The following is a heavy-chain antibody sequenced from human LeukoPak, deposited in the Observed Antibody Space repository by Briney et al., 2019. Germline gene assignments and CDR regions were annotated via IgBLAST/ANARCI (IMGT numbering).Heavy chain of an antibody. CDR3: VRHDSYIPF. CDR2: ISDNDGST. J-gene: IGHJ1*01. D-gene: IGHD5-18*01. CDR1: GFTFKNYA. V-gene: IGHV3-23*01. Sequence: GGSLRLSCAASGFTFKNYAMSWVRQPPGMGLEWVSAISDNDGSTYYTDSVKGRFTISRDNSKDTVYLQMNNLRAADTALYFCVRHDSYIPFWGQGSLVTVSS.